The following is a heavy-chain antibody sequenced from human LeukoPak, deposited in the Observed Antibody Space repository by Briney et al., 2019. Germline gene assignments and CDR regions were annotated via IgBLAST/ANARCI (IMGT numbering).Heavy chain of an antibody. D-gene: IGHD3-3*01. CDR2: IYYSGST. V-gene: IGHV4-59*07. CDR1: VGSISSYY. Sequence: SDTLSLTSTVSVGSISSYYWSWIRQPPGKGLEWIGYIYYSGSTNYNPSLKSRVTISVDTSKNQFSLKLSSVTAADTAVYYCARARITIFGVVTADAFDIWGQGTMVTVSS. CDR3: ARARITIFGVVTADAFDI. J-gene: IGHJ3*02.